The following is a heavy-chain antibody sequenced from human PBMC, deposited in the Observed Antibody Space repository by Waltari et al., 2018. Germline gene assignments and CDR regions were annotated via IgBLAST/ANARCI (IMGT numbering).Heavy chain of an antibody. J-gene: IGHJ5*01. V-gene: IGHV4-59*11. CDR1: NGSLNNHY. Sequence: QVHLQESGPGLVKPSETLSLTCTVSNGSLNNHYWSWIRQPPGKRMEWIGWINQITGDTNYNPSLESRVISASDISKNQFSLNLTSVTAADTAIYDCEREGSLYSSTGGWIGPWGQGMLVTVSS. CDR2: INQITGDT. CDR3: EREGSLYSSTGGWIGP. D-gene: IGHD2-2*01.